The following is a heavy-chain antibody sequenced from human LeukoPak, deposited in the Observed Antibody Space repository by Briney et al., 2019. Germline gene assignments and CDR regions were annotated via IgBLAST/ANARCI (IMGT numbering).Heavy chain of an antibody. CDR3: ARDRPRYNRRWYGGLDH. V-gene: IGHV4-61*01. CDR1: GGSVSSGSYY. Sequence: PSETLSLTCTVSGGSVSSGSYYWSWIRQPPGKGLEWIGYIYYSGSTNCNPSLKSRVTISVDTSKNQFSLKLSSVTAADTAVYYCARDRPRYNRRWYGGLDHWGPGTL. J-gene: IGHJ4*01. D-gene: IGHD6-13*01. CDR2: IYYSGST.